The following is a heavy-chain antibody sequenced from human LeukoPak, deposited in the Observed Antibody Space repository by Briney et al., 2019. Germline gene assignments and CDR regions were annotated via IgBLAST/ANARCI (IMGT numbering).Heavy chain of an antibody. CDR1: KFTFAAYD. Sequence: PGRSLRLSCAASKFTFAAYDMHWVRQAPGKGLEWVAVISYDENDKYYADSVKGRFTISRDNAKNTLYLQMNSLRSEDTAVYHCAKGPDRSGLYSLDYWGQGTLVTVSS. D-gene: IGHD3-22*01. V-gene: IGHV3-30*18. CDR3: AKGPDRSGLYSLDY. CDR2: ISYDENDK. J-gene: IGHJ4*02.